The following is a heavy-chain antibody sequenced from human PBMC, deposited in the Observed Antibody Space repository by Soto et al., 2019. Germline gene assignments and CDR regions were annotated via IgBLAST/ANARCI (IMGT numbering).Heavy chain of an antibody. CDR1: GYTFTTYG. J-gene: IGHJ4*02. V-gene: IGHV1-18*01. CDR2: ISANNGNT. Sequence: QVQLVQSGAEVKKPGASVKVSCKTSGYTFTTYGISWVRQAPGQGFEWMGWISANNGNTNHAQKFRGRISMTTDTSTSTAYMEGRSLRSDDTAVYYCAREGRGYEDYWGQGTLVIVSS. D-gene: IGHD5-12*01. CDR3: AREGRGYEDY.